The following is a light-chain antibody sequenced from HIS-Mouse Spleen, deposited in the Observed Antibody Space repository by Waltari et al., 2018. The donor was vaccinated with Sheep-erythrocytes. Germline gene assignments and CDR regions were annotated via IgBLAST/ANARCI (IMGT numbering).Light chain of an antibody. J-gene: IGLJ3*02. V-gene: IGLV2-23*01. Sequence: QSALTQPASVSGSPGQSITISCTAPSSAVGSYTLVSWYQQHPGKAPKLMIYEGSKRPSGVSNRFSGSKSGNTASLTISGLQAEDEADYYCCSYAGSSTPWVFGGGTKLTVL. CDR3: CSYAGSSTPWV. CDR2: EGS. CDR1: SSAVGSYTL.